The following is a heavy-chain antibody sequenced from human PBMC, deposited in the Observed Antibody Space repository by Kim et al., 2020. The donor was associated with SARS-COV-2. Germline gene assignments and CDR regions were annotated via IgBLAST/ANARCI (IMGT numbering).Heavy chain of an antibody. J-gene: IGHJ4*02. CDR2: INHSGST. D-gene: IGHD5-18*01. CDR3: ARGGDPYSYGSEYYFDY. Sequence: SETLSLTCAVYGGSFSGYYWSWIRQPPGKGLEWIGEINHSGSTNYNPSLKSRVTISVDTSKNQFSLKLSSVTAADTAVYYCARGGDPYSYGSEYYFDYWGQGTLVTVSS. CDR1: GGSFSGYY. V-gene: IGHV4-34*01.